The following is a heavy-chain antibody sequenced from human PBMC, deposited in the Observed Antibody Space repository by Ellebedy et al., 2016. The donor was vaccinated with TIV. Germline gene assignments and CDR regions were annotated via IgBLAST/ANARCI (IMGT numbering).Heavy chain of an antibody. D-gene: IGHD3-16*01. CDR1: GFTFSSYW. CDR3: VTWGQSYGR. Sequence: PGGSLRLSCAASGFTFSSYWMHWVRQPPGRGLDWVPHINPDGSAEYYVDSVKGRFTISRDNAKRSLFLQINSLRVDDTAVYYCVTWGQSYGRWGQGSLVTIAS. V-gene: IGHV3-7*03. J-gene: IGHJ4*02. CDR2: INPDGSAE.